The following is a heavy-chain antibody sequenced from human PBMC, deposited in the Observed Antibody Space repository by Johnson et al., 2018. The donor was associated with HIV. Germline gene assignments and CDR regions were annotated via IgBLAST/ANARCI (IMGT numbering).Heavy chain of an antibody. CDR2: ISADGTNK. CDR3: AKDLGEPEKEEWPSDYYDFGRDYPGQDSRGVVGSFDI. D-gene: IGHD3-3*01. J-gene: IGHJ3*02. Sequence: QVQLVESGGGVVQPGRSLRLSCAASGFTFSSFGMHWIRQAPGKGLEWVAVISADGTNKNYADSVKGRFTISRDNSKNTLYLQMNSLRTEDTALFYCAKDLGEPEKEEWPSDYYDFGRDYPGQDSRGVVGSFDIWGQGTMVTVSS. V-gene: IGHV3-30*18. CDR1: GFTFSSFG.